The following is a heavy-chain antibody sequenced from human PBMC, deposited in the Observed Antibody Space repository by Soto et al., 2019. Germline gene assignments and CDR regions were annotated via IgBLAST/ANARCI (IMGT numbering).Heavy chain of an antibody. CDR1: DGSSTSYD. CDR3: ARGAGYYYDVMDV. Sequence: SVTQSVTCSVADGSSTSYDWSWTRQHPGKGLEWIGYIYYSGSTNYNPPLKSRVTISVDTSKNQFSLKLSSVTAADTAVYYCARGAGYYYDVMDVWRQGPTVTVSS. J-gene: IGHJ6*02. CDR2: IYYSGST. V-gene: IGHV4-59*01. D-gene: IGHD6-25*01.